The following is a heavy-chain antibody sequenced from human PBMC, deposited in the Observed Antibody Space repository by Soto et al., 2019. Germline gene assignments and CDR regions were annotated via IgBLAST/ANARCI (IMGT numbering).Heavy chain of an antibody. V-gene: IGHV4-34*01. D-gene: IGHD6-6*01. Sequence: SETLSLTCAVYSWSFSGYDWSWIRQPPGKGLKWIGEINHSGSTNYNPSLKSRVTISLDTSKNQFSLKLSSVTAADTAVYYCARVRGREYSSSSGGMDVWGQGTTVTVSS. CDR3: ARVRGREYSSSSGGMDV. CDR2: INHSGST. J-gene: IGHJ6*02. CDR1: SWSFSGYD.